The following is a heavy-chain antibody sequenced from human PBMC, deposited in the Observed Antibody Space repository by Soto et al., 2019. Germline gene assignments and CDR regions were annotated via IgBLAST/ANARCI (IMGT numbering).Heavy chain of an antibody. CDR1: GGSFSGYY. CDR3: AKSNTVRFLEWLGYGMDV. D-gene: IGHD3-3*01. CDR2: INHSGST. J-gene: IGHJ6*02. Sequence: SETLSLTCAVYGGSFSGYYWSWIRQPPGKGLEWIGEINHSGSTNYNPSLKSRVTISVDTSKNQFSLKLSSVTAADTAVYYCAKSNTVRFLEWLGYGMDVWGQGTTVTVSS. V-gene: IGHV4-34*01.